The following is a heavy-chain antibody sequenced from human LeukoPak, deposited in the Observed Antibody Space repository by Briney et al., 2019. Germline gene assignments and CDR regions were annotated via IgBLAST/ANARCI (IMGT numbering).Heavy chain of an antibody. CDR3: AKGGGAAAGTLDY. Sequence: PGGSLRLSCAASGFTFDDYAMHWVRQAPGKGLEWVSGISWNSGSIGYADSVKGRSTISRDNAKNSLYLQMNSLRAEDTALYYCAKGGGAAAGTLDYWGQGTLVTVSS. CDR1: GFTFDDYA. D-gene: IGHD6-13*01. V-gene: IGHV3-9*01. J-gene: IGHJ4*02. CDR2: ISWNSGSI.